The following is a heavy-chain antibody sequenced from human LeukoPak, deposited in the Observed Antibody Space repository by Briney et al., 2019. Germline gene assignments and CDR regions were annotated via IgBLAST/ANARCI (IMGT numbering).Heavy chain of an antibody. D-gene: IGHD3-10*01. J-gene: IGHJ4*02. Sequence: ASVKVSCKASGYTFTSYAMNWVRQAPGQGLEWMGWINTNTGNPTYAQGFTGRFVFSSDTSVSKAYLQISSLKAEDTAVYYCARDLGPPTILWFGESFFDYWGQGTLVTVSS. V-gene: IGHV7-4-1*02. CDR3: ARDLGPPTILWFGESFFDY. CDR1: GYTFTSYA. CDR2: INTNTGNP.